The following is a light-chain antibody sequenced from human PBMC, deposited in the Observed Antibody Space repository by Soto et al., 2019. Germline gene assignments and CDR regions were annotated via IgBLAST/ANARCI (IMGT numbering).Light chain of an antibody. J-gene: IGKJ5*01. Sequence: EIVFTQSPATLSSSPGERATLSCRASQSVSSYLAWYQQKPGQAPRLLIYDASNRATGIPARFSGSGSGTDFSLTISSREPEDFAVYYCQQRSNWPFTFGQGIRLEI. CDR2: DAS. V-gene: IGKV3-11*01. CDR3: QQRSNWPFT. CDR1: QSVSSY.